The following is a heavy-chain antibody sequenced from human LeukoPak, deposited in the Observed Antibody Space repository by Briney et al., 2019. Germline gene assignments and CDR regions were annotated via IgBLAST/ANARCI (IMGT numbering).Heavy chain of an antibody. D-gene: IGHD1-7*01. CDR1: GFTFSNAW. J-gene: IGHJ4*02. CDR3: TTVPTGTTLVGAY. CDR2: IKSKTDGGTT. Sequence: GVSLRLSCAASGFTFSNAWMSWVRQAPGKGLEWVGRIKSKTDGGTTDYAAPAKGRFTISRDDSKNTLYLQMNSLKTEDTAVYYCTTVPTGTTLVGAYWGQGTLVTVSS. V-gene: IGHV3-15*01.